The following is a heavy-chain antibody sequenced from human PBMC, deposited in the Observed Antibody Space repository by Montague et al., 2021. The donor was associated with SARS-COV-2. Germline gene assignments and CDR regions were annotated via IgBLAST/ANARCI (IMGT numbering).Heavy chain of an antibody. J-gene: IGHJ6*02. D-gene: IGHD3-22*01. CDR3: ARGGYYDNTGYYSDYYYNMDV. Sequence: SETLSLTCTVSGGSIDSFYWSWTRRPPGKGLEWIGCIFHSGRTYYNPSLKSRVSMSVDTSKNQVSLRLSSLTAADTAVYYCARGGYYDNTGYYSDYYYNMDVWGQGTTVTVSS. V-gene: IGHV4-59*01. CDR2: IFHSGRT. CDR1: GGSIDSFY.